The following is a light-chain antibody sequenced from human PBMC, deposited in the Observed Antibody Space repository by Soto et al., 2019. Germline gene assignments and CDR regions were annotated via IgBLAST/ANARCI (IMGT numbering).Light chain of an antibody. CDR3: QQYKSYSRT. Sequence: DIQMTQCPSSLSASAGDRVTITGRASQSISTWLAWYQQKPVKAPKVLIYDASTLQSGVPSRFSGSGSATEFTLTISSLQPDDFATYYCQQYKSYSRTFGQGTKVDI. CDR2: DAS. V-gene: IGKV1-5*01. J-gene: IGKJ1*01. CDR1: QSISTW.